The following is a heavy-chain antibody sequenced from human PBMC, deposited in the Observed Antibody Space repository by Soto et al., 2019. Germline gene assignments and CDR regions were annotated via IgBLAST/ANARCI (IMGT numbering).Heavy chain of an antibody. J-gene: IGHJ3*02. D-gene: IGHD3-3*01. CDR1: GFTFSSYT. CDR3: AKVADGSPYSRPAFDM. V-gene: IGHV3-21*01. Sequence: GGSLRLSCAASGFTFSSYTMNWVRQAPGKGLEWVAYIGSSNGYIYYADSVKGRFTISRDNAKNSLSLQMNSLRAEDTAVYYCAKVADGSPYSRPAFDMWGHGTMVTVSS. CDR2: IGSSNGYI.